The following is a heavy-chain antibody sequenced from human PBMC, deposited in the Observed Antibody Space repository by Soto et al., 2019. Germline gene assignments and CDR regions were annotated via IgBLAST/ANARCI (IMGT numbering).Heavy chain of an antibody. CDR3: ARIYGSGSYFYYYGMDV. CDR1: GGSVSSGSYY. Sequence: KTSETLSLTCTVSGGSVSSGSYYWSWIRQPPGKGLEWIGYIYYSGSTNYNPSLKSRVTISVDTSKNQFSLKLSSVTAADTAVYYCARIYGSGSYFYYYGMDVWGQGTTVTVSS. D-gene: IGHD3-10*01. V-gene: IGHV4-61*01. CDR2: IYYSGST. J-gene: IGHJ6*02.